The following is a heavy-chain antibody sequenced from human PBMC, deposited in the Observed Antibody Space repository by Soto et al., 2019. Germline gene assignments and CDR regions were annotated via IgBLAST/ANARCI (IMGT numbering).Heavy chain of an antibody. Sequence: EVQLVESGGGLVEPGGSRRLSRATSGFIFSGHYMDWVRQAPGKGLEWVGRTKNKANSYTTEYATSVKGRFSILRDDSKNSLHLQMNSLKTEDTAVYYCVRWKAGAPDYWGQGTLVTVSS. CDR3: VRWKAGAPDY. V-gene: IGHV3-72*01. D-gene: IGHD6-19*01. CDR1: GFIFSGHY. CDR2: TKNKANSYTT. J-gene: IGHJ4*02.